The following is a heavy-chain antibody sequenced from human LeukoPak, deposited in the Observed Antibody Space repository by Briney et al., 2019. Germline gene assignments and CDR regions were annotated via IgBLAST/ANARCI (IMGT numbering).Heavy chain of an antibody. CDR1: GYSFTSYW. D-gene: IGHD3-16*02. V-gene: IGHV5-10-1*01. J-gene: IGHJ4*02. Sequence: GEPLKISCKGSGYSFTSYWIGWVRQMPGKGLEWMGRIDPSDSYTNYSPSFQGHVTISADKSISTAYLQWRSLKASDTAMYYCARVIHLGELSLYDYWGQGTLVTVSS. CDR3: ARVIHLGELSLYDY. CDR2: IDPSDSYT.